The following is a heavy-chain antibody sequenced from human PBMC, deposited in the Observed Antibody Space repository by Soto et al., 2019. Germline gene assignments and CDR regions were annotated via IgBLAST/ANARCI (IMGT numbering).Heavy chain of an antibody. V-gene: IGHV3-30*18. CDR1: GFTFNSYG. Sequence: QVQLVESGGGVVQPGRSLRLSCAASGFTFNSYGIHWVRQAPGTGLEWVAVVSYSGTDRFYADSVKGRYTISRDSSKNMVYLQMNSWGVDYTAVYYCLKEVRSNSDSVGVYAFDIWGQGTMVTVSS. CDR3: LKEVRSNSDSVGVYAFDI. D-gene: IGHD3-22*01. CDR2: VSYSGTDR. J-gene: IGHJ3*02.